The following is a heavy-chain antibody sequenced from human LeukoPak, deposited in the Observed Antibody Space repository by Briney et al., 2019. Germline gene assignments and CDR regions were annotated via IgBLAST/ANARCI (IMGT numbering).Heavy chain of an antibody. J-gene: IGHJ5*02. V-gene: IGHV3-48*03. CDR3: ARSLVVGATYPYH. CDR1: GFTFSSYE. CDR2: ISSSGSTK. Sequence: GGSLRLSCAASGFTFSSYEMNWVRQAPGKGLEWVSYISSSGSTKYYADSVKGRFTISRDNAKNSLYLQLNSLRAEDTAVYYCARSLVVGATYPYHWGQGTLVTVSS. D-gene: IGHD1-26*01.